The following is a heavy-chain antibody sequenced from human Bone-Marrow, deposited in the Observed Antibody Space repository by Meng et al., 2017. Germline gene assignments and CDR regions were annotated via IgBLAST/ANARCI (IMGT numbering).Heavy chain of an antibody. CDR3: AKAFSTSWSGFDY. D-gene: IGHD6-13*01. CDR2: ISHSGGTT. V-gene: IGHV3-23*04. Sequence: VQLVESGGGVVQPGRSLRLSCAASGFTFSRYAMDWVRQAPGKGLEWVSGISHSGGTTYYADSVKGRFTLSRDNSNNTLFLQMNSLRAEDTALYYCAKAFSTSWSGFDYWGQGALVTVSS. J-gene: IGHJ4*02. CDR1: GFTFSRYA.